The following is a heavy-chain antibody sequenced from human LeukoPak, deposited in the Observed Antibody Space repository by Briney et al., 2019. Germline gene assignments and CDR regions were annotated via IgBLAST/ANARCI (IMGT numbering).Heavy chain of an antibody. CDR2: INHSGRT. CDR3: ARDTVSPTSWFDP. Sequence: PSETLSLTCAVYGGSFSGYYWSWIRQPPGKGLEWIGEINHSGRTNYNPSLKSRVTISVDTSKNQFSLKLSSVTAADTAVYYCARDTVSPTSWFDPWGQGTLVTVSS. D-gene: IGHD4-17*01. CDR1: GGSFSGYY. J-gene: IGHJ5*02. V-gene: IGHV4-34*01.